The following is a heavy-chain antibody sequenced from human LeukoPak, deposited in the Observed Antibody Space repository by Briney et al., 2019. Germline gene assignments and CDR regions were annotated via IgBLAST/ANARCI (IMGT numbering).Heavy chain of an antibody. J-gene: IGHJ4*02. D-gene: IGHD1-20*01. CDR3: ARVRYNWNRDFDY. CDR1: GGSFSGYY. V-gene: IGHV4-38-2*01. CDR2: MFHSGST. Sequence: SETLSLTCAVYGGSFSGYYWGWIRQPPGKGLEWIGSMFHSGSTYYNPSLKSRVTMSVDTSKNQFSLKLSSVTAADTAVYYCARVRYNWNRDFDYWGQGTLVTVSS.